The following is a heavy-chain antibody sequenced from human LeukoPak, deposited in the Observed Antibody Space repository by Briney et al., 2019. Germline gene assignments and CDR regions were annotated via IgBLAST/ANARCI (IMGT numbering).Heavy chain of an antibody. V-gene: IGHV3-23*01. J-gene: IGHJ6*03. CDR3: AKNGDRGAYCSGGSCYPYYYYYIDV. CDR1: GFTFSSYA. CDR2: IIGSGGST. D-gene: IGHD2-15*01. Sequence: PGGSLRLSCAASGFTFSSYAMSWVRQAPGKGLEWVSAIIGSGGSTYYADSVKGRFTIFRDNSKNTLYLQMNSLSAEDTAVYYCAKNGDRGAYCSGGSCYPYYYYYIDVWGKGTTVTISS.